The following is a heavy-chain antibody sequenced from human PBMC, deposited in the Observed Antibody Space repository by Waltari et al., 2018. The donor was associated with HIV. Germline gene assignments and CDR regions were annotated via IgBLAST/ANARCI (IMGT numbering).Heavy chain of an antibody. CDR3: AGGAQQLVPWGYGMDV. CDR2: TNPNSGGT. V-gene: IGHV1-2*05. J-gene: IGHJ6*02. Sequence: QVQLVQSGAEVKKPGASVKVSCKASGYTFTGYYMHWVRQAPGQGLEWIGRTNPNSGGTNSAQKVPGRDTMTRDTAPMTAYLELGRRRSDGMVVYDCAGGAQQLVPWGYGMDVWGQGTTVTVSS. D-gene: IGHD6-13*01. CDR1: GYTFTGYY.